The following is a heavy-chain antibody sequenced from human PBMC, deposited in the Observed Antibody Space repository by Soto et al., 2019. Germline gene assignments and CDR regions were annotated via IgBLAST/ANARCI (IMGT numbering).Heavy chain of an antibody. CDR2: ISGSGGST. Sequence: QLGGSVGLSCAASGVTFSSYAMSWVRQAPGKGLEWVSAISGSGGSTYYADSVKGRFTISRDNSKNTLYLQMNSLRAEDTAVYYCAKLGYCTNGVCYEPINFDYWGQGT. CDR3: AKLGYCTNGVCYEPINFDY. CDR1: GVTFSSYA. J-gene: IGHJ4*02. V-gene: IGHV3-23*01. D-gene: IGHD2-8*01.